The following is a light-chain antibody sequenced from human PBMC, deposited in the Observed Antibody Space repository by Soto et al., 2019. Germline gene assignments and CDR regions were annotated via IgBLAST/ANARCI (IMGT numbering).Light chain of an antibody. CDR2: GNI. CDR1: SSNIGPDSD. J-gene: IGLJ1*01. Sequence: QSVLTQPPSVSGAPGQRVTLSCIGSSSNIGPDSDVHWYQQLPGAAPKLLIYGNINRPSGVPDRFSGSKSGASAALAITGLPAEDEADYYCQSYDRCLPFVFGTGIKVTVL. CDR3: QSYDRCLPFV. V-gene: IGLV1-40*01.